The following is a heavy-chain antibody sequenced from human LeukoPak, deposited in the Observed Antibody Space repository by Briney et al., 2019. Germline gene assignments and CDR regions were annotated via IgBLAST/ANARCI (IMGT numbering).Heavy chain of an antibody. Sequence: GRSLRLSCAASGFTFSNYAMHWVRQAPGKGLEWVAVISYDGSDKYYADSVKGRFTISRDNSKNTLHLQMNSLRAEDTAVYYCARRSTGAFDIWGQGTMVTVSS. CDR2: ISYDGSDK. D-gene: IGHD1-1*01. J-gene: IGHJ3*02. CDR3: ARRSTGAFDI. V-gene: IGHV3-30-3*01. CDR1: GFTFSNYA.